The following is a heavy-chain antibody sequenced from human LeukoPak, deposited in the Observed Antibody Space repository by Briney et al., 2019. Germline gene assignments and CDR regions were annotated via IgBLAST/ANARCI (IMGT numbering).Heavy chain of an antibody. J-gene: IGHJ4*02. V-gene: IGHV1-69*04. D-gene: IGHD5-24*01. CDR1: GGTFSGYA. CDR3: ARDGEMATIYFDY. Sequence: ASVKVSCKASGGTFSGYALSWVRQAPGQGLEWMGTIIPIVGIANYAQKFQGRATITADKSTSTAYMELSSLRSEDTAVYYCARDGEMATIYFDYWGQGTLVTVSS. CDR2: IIPIVGIA.